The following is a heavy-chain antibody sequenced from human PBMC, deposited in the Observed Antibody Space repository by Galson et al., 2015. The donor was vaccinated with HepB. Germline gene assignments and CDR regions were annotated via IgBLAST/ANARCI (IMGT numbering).Heavy chain of an antibody. J-gene: IGHJ5*02. Sequence: SLRLSXXXSGFTFXHYGXXXVRQAPGKGLXXVXVFYADGSNKYYADSVKGRFXISRDISKSTXYLQMNSLRTEDTAVYYCARDTXTSTHYGSFDPWGQGTLVSVS. CDR2: FYADGSNK. CDR3: ARDTXTSTHYGSFDP. V-gene: IGHV3-33*01. D-gene: IGHD2/OR15-2a*01. CDR1: GFTFXHYG.